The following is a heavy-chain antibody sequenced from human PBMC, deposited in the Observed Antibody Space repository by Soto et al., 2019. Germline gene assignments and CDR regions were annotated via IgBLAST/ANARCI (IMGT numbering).Heavy chain of an antibody. CDR3: ATDRCGATSDYDPSRRSFDI. D-gene: IGHD3-22*01. V-gene: IGHV1-24*01. Sequence: ASVKVSCKVSGYTLTELSMHWVRQAPGKGLEWMGGFDPEDGETIYAQKFQGRVTMIEVTSTATTYMELSSLRSEDTAVYYCATDRCGATSDYDPSRRSFDIWVQGTMVTVSS. CDR1: GYTLTELS. CDR2: FDPEDGET. J-gene: IGHJ3*02.